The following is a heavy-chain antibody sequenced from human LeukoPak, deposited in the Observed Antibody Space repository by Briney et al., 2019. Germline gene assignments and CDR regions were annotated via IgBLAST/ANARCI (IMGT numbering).Heavy chain of an antibody. J-gene: IGHJ4*02. D-gene: IGHD6-19*01. CDR1: GFTFSSYW. V-gene: IGHV3-74*01. CDR2: INSDGSST. Sequence: PGGSLRLSCAASGFTFSSYWMHWVRQAPGKGLVWVSRINSDGSSTSYADSVKGRFTISRDNAKNTLYLQMNSLRAEDTAVYYCARAAGYSSGWYENWGQGTLVTVSS. CDR3: ARAAGYSSGWYEN.